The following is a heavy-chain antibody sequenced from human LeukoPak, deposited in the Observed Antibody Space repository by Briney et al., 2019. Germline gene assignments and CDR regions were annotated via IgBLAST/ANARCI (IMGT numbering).Heavy chain of an antibody. V-gene: IGHV4-4*02. CDR1: GGSVSTTNW. CDR3: ARMAMVRAIWFDP. CDR2: VYHSGSP. Sequence: SETLSLTCAVSGGSVSTTNWWSWVRQSPGKGLEWIGEVYHSGSPNYTPSLRSRVTISVDTSKNQFSLKLSSVTAADTAVYYCARMAMVRAIWFDPWGQGTLVTVSS. D-gene: IGHD3-10*01. J-gene: IGHJ5*02.